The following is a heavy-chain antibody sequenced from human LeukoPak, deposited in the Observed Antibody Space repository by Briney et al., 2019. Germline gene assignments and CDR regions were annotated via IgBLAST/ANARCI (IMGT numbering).Heavy chain of an antibody. CDR2: ISPTGSTT. V-gene: IGHV3-74*01. D-gene: IGHD6-6*01. CDR3: ARGPNSNWSGLDF. CDR1: GFSFSGHW. Sequence: EGSLRLSCTASGFSFSGHWMHWARQLPGKGLVWVSRISPTGSTTSYADSVKGRFTVSRDNAKNTLYLQVNNLRAEDTAVYYCARGPNSNWSGLDFWGQGTLLTVSS. J-gene: IGHJ4*02.